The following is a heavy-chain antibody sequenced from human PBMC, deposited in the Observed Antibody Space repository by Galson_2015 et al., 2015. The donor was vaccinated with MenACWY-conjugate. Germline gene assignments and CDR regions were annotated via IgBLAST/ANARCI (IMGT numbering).Heavy chain of an antibody. Sequence: CAISGDSVSSHSAAWNWIRQSPSRGLEWLGRTYYRSQWYSDYAPSMKGRITISADTSKNQFSLHLNSVTPEDTAVFYCARSRSGSYHYYYGMDVWGQGTTVIVSS. CDR2: TYYRSQWYS. J-gene: IGHJ6*02. V-gene: IGHV6-1*01. CDR3: ARSRSGSYHYYYGMDV. CDR1: GDSVSSHSAA. D-gene: IGHD3-10*01.